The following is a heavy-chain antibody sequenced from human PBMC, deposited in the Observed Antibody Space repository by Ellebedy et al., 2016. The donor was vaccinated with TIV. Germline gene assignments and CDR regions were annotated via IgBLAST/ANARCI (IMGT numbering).Heavy chain of an antibody. V-gene: IGHV3-20*04. CDR3: ARENAGGYFDF. CDR1: GFNLNNYG. J-gene: IGHJ4*02. D-gene: IGHD2-8*02. CDR2: INWNGVKA. Sequence: GESLKISCAASGFNLNNYGMSWVRQEPGKGLEWVSGINWNGVKADYGDSVKGRFTISRDNAKNSLYLQMNSLTAEDTALYYCARENAGGYFDFWGQGTLVTVSS.